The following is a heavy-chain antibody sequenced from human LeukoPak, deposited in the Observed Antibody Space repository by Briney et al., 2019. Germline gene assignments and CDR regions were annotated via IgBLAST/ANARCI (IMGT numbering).Heavy chain of an antibody. CDR3: ARNRVRSVDTALETPPDY. J-gene: IGHJ4*02. CDR1: GGTFSSYA. Sequence: GSSVKVSCKASGGTFSSYAISWVRQAPGQGLEWMGGIIPIFGTANYAQKFQGRVTITADESTSTAYMELSSLRSEDTAVYYCARNRVRSVDTALETPPDYWGQGTLVTVSS. CDR2: IIPIFGTA. V-gene: IGHV1-69*01. D-gene: IGHD5-18*01.